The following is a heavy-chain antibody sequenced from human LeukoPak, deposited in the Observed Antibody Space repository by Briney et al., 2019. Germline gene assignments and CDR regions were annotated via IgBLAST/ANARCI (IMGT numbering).Heavy chain of an antibody. V-gene: IGHV3-21*01. CDR3: ARGSGKNSYGSDY. J-gene: IGHJ4*02. Sequence: GGSLRLSCAASGFTFSSYSMNWVRQAPGKGLEWGSSISSSSSYIYYADSVKGRFTISRDNAKNSLYLQMNSLRAEDTAVYYCARGSGKNSYGSDYWGQGTLVTVSS. CDR2: ISSSSSYI. CDR1: GFTFSSYS. D-gene: IGHD5-18*01.